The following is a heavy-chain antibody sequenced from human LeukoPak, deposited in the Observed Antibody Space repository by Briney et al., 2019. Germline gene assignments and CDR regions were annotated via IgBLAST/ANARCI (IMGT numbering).Heavy chain of an antibody. J-gene: IGHJ3*02. V-gene: IGHV3-23*01. CDR2: SSGSGGST. CDR1: GFTFSSYA. CDR3: AKDTCGGGDCSWAFDI. D-gene: IGHD2-21*01. Sequence: GGSLRLSCAASGFTFSSYAMSWVRQAPGKGLEWVSSSSGSGGSTYYADSVKGRFTISRDNPKNTLYLQMNSLRAEDTAVYYCAKDTCGGGDCSWAFDIWGQGTMVTVSS.